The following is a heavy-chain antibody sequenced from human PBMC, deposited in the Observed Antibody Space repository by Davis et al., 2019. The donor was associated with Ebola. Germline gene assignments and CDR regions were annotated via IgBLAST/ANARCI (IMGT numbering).Heavy chain of an antibody. CDR1: GFTFSRYG. D-gene: IGHD2-21*02. Sequence: GGSLRLSCAASGFTFSRYGMYWARQAPGKGLEWVAVISYDGSNKYYADSVKGRFTISRDNSKNTRYLQMNSLRAEDTAVYYCARGYGEHIVVVTATPDYWGQGTLVTVSS. CDR3: ARGYGEHIVVVTATPDY. J-gene: IGHJ4*02. V-gene: IGHV3-30*03. CDR2: ISYDGSNK.